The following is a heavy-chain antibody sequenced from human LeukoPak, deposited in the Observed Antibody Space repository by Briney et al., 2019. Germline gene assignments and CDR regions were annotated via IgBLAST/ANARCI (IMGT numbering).Heavy chain of an antibody. CDR2: ISWNSGSI. CDR3: AKDTNPYYYDSSGYFAY. Sequence: PGRSLRLSCAASGFTFDDYAMHWVRQAPGKGLEWVSGISWNSGSIGYADSVKGRFTISRDNAKNSLYLQMNSLRAEDTALCYCAKDTNPYYYDSSGYFAYWGQGTLVTVSS. CDR1: GFTFDDYA. J-gene: IGHJ4*02. D-gene: IGHD3-22*01. V-gene: IGHV3-9*01.